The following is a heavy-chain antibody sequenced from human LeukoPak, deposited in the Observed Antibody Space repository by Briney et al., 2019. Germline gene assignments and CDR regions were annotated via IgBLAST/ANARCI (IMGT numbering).Heavy chain of an antibody. D-gene: IGHD3-22*01. CDR1: GFTFDDYA. J-gene: IGHJ4*02. V-gene: IGHV3-9*01. CDR2: ISWNSGSI. CDR3: AKDNAYYYDSSGYPDY. Sequence: GRSPRLSCAASGFTFDDYAMHWVRQAPGKGLEWVSGISWNSGSIGYADSVKGRFTISRDNAKNSLYLQMNSLRAEDTALYYCAKDNAYYYDSSGYPDYWGQGTLVTVSS.